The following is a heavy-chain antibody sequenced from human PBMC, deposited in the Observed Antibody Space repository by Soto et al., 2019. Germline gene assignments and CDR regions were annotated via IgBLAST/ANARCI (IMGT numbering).Heavy chain of an antibody. CDR3: AREGVGYSYGNFDY. CDR2: INSDGSST. CDR1: GFTFSRYW. Sequence: EVQLVESGGGLVQRGGSLRLSCAASGFTFSRYWMHWVRQAPGKGLVWVSRINSDGSSTFSADSVKGRFTISRDNAKNTLYLQMNSLRAEDTAVYYCAREGVGYSYGNFDYWGQGTLVTVSS. V-gene: IGHV3-74*01. J-gene: IGHJ4*02. D-gene: IGHD5-18*01.